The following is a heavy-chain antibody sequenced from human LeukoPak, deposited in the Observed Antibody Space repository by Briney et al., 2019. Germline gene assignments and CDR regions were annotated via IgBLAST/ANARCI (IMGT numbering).Heavy chain of an antibody. J-gene: IGHJ5*02. CDR3: ARDRTGPLSYYYGIDP. CDR1: GASISSYY. CDR2: IYYSGST. Sequence: SETLSLTCTVSGASISSYYWSWIRQPPGKGLEWIGDIYYSGSTNYNPSLKSRVTISVDTSKNQFSLKLSSVTAADTAVYYCARDRTGPLSYYYGIDPWGQGTLVTVSS. D-gene: IGHD3-10*01. V-gene: IGHV4-59*01.